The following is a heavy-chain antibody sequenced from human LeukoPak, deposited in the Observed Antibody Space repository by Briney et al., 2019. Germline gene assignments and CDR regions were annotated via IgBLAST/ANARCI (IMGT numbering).Heavy chain of an antibody. D-gene: IGHD4-11*01. Sequence: GASVKVSCKASGYTFTHYAVHWVRQAPGQRLEWMGWTNVANDYTESSQKFQDRFIITSDPSATTVYMELSSLRSEDTAVYYCARDDFSTYAGPNYFDYWGQGSLVTVSS. CDR3: ARDDFSTYAGPNYFDY. J-gene: IGHJ4*02. CDR2: TNVANDYT. CDR1: GYTFTHYA. V-gene: IGHV1-3*01.